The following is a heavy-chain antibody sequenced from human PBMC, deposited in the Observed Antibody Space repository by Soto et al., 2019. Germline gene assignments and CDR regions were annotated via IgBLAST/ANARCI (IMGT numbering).Heavy chain of an antibody. CDR2: IYHSGST. CDR1: GGSISSSNW. V-gene: IGHV4-4*02. J-gene: IGHJ6*02. D-gene: IGHD3-3*01. CDR3: AREGLRFFERVVGFGMDV. Sequence: QVQLQESGPGLVKPSGTLSLTCAVSGGSISSSNWWRWVRQPPGKWLEWLGEIYHSGSTKYNPSLKSRVIISVDKGKNQFSLKLSSVTAADTAVYYCAREGLRFFERVVGFGMDVWGQGTTVTVSS.